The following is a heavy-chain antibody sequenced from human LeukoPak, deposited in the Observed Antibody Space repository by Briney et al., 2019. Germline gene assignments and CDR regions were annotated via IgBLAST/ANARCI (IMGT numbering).Heavy chain of an antibody. Sequence: ASVKVSCKASGYIFTRYGITWVRQAPGQGLEWMGWISAYNGDTNYAQKLQGRVTMTTDRSTSTVYMELGSLRSDDTAVYYCARDRRYSSGWYYDSFDIWGQGTMVTVSS. CDR2: ISAYNGDT. V-gene: IGHV1-18*01. CDR3: ARDRRYSSGWYYDSFDI. CDR1: GYIFTRYG. D-gene: IGHD6-19*01. J-gene: IGHJ3*02.